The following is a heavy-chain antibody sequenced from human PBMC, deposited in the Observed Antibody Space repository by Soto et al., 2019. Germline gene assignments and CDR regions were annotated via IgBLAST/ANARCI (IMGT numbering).Heavy chain of an antibody. J-gene: IGHJ6*02. V-gene: IGHV1-2*04. Sequence: ASVKVSCKASGYTFTGYYMHWVRQAPGQGLEWMRWINPNSGGTNYAQKFQGWVTMTRDTSISTAYMELSRLRSDDTAVYYCARDPFRIAAAADYYYYYYGMDVWGQGTKVTVSS. CDR2: INPNSGGT. CDR1: GYTFTGYY. D-gene: IGHD6-13*01. CDR3: ARDPFRIAAAADYYYYYYGMDV.